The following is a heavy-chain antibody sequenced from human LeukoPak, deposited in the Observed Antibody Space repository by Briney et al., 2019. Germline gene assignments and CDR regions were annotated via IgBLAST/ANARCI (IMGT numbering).Heavy chain of an antibody. CDR3: ARVRVTMVRGVIIGFDY. D-gene: IGHD3-10*01. CDR2: IYHSGST. V-gene: IGHV4-38-2*02. J-gene: IGHJ4*02. Sequence: PSETLSLTCTVSGYSISSGYYWGWIRQPPGKGLEWIGSIYHSGSTYYNPSLKSRVTISVDTSKNQFSLKLSSVTAADTAVYYCARVRVTMVRGVIIGFDYWGQGTLVTVSS. CDR1: GYSISSGYY.